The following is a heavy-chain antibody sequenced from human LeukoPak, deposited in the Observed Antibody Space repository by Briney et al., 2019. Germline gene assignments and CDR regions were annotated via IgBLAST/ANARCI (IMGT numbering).Heavy chain of an antibody. J-gene: IGHJ5*02. CDR1: GYTFTGYY. Sequence: ASVKVSCKASGYTFTGYYMHWVRQAPGQGLEWMGWISAYNGNTNYAQKLQGRVTMTTDTSTSTAYMELRSLRSDDTAVYYCARDRYYDSSGTNWFDPWGQGTLVTVSS. CDR3: ARDRYYDSSGTNWFDP. CDR2: ISAYNGNT. V-gene: IGHV1-18*04. D-gene: IGHD3-22*01.